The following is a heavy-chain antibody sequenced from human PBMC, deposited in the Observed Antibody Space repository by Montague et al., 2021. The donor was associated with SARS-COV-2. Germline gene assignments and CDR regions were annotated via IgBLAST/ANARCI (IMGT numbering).Heavy chain of an antibody. J-gene: IGHJ6*03. CDR1: GFTFRDYY. CDR3: ARCPYYYYYYMDV. V-gene: IGHV3-11*03. CDR2: ISSSSSYT. Sequence: SLRLSCSASGFTFRDYYMSWIRQAPGKGLEWVSYISSSSSYTNYADSVKGRFTISRDNAKNSLYLQMNSLRAEDTAVYYCARCPYYYYYYMDVWGKGTTVTVSS.